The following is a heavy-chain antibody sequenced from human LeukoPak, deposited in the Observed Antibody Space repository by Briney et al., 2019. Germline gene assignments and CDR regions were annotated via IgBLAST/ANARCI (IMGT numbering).Heavy chain of an antibody. V-gene: IGHV1-8*01. CDR1: GYTFTSYD. Sequence: GASVKVSCKASGYTFTSYDINWVRQATGQGLVWMGWMNPNSGNTGYAQKFQGRVTMTRNTSISTAYMELSSLRSEDTAVYYCARSRITIFGVVTQIDYWGQGTLVTVSS. D-gene: IGHD3-3*01. CDR3: ARSRITIFGVVTQIDY. CDR2: MNPNSGNT. J-gene: IGHJ4*02.